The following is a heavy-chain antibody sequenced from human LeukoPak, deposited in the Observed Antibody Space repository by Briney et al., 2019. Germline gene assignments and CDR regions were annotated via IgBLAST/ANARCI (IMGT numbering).Heavy chain of an antibody. CDR3: AREVSPAAPSPFDY. CDR2: ISYDGSNK. D-gene: IGHD2-2*01. V-gene: IGHV3-30-3*01. Sequence: PGGSLRLSCAASGFTVSSNYMSWVRQAPGKGLEWVAVISYDGSNKYYADSVKGRFTISRDNSKNTLYLQMNSLRAEDTAVYYCAREVSPAAPSPFDYWGQGTLVTVSS. CDR1: GFTVSSNY. J-gene: IGHJ4*02.